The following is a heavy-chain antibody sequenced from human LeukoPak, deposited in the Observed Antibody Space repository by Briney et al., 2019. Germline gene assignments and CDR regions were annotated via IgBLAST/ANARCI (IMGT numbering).Heavy chain of an antibody. V-gene: IGHV3-74*01. J-gene: IGHJ4*02. CDR3: ARISSDSISYYDH. Sequence: PGGSLRLSCAGSGITFSTYWMHWVRQAPGKGLGWVSRINSEGSTISYADSVKGGFTISRDNAKNTLFLQMNSLRAEDTAVYYCARISSDSISYYDHWGQGTLVTVSS. D-gene: IGHD3-22*01. CDR2: INSEGSTI. CDR1: GITFSTYW.